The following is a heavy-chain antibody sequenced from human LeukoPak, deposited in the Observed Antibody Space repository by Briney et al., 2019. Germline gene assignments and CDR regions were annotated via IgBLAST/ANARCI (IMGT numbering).Heavy chain of an antibody. V-gene: IGHV3-23*01. CDR3: AGGGVTTPTPYYYYYGMDV. CDR2: IGGTGEA. D-gene: IGHD3-16*01. J-gene: IGHJ6*02. CDR1: GFIFSDFA. Sequence: GGSLRLSCAASGFIFSDFAMNWVRQAPGKGLEWVAHIGGTGEAYFTDSVRGRFTISRDNSKNTLSLQMNSLRPEDTAVYYCAGGGVTTPTPYYYYYGMDVWGQGTTVTVSS.